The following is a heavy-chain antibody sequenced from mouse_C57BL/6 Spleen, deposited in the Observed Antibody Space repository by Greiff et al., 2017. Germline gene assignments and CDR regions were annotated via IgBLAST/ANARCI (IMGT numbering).Heavy chain of an antibody. D-gene: IGHD3-2*02. CDR3: ARWWDSSGYFDY. V-gene: IGHV1-82*01. J-gene: IGHJ2*01. CDR1: GYAFSSSW. Sequence: VQLQESGPELVKPGASVKISCKASGYAFSSSWMNWVKQRPGKGLEWIGRIYPGDGDTNYNGKFKGKATLTADKSSSTAYMQLSSLTSEDSAVYFCARWWDSSGYFDYWGQGTTLTVSS. CDR2: IYPGDGDT.